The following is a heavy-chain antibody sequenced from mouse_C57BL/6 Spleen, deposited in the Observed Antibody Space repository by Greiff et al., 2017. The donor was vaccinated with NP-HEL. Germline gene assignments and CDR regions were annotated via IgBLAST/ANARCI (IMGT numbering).Heavy chain of an antibody. V-gene: IGHV1-74*01. CDR3: AIYHYGNYAMDY. CDR1: GYTFPSYW. D-gene: IGHD1-1*02. Sequence: VQLQQPGAELVKPGASVKVSCKASGYTFPSYWMHWVKQRPGQGLEWIGRIHPSDSDTNYNQKFKGKATLTVDKSSSTAYMQLSSLTSEDSAVYYCAIYHYGNYAMDYWGQGTSVTGSS. CDR2: IHPSDSDT. J-gene: IGHJ4*01.